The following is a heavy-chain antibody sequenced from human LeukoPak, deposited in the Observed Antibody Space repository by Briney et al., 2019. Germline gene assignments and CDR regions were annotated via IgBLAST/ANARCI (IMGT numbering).Heavy chain of an antibody. CDR2: IYYSGST. Sequence: SETLSLTCTVSGGSISSGDYYWSWIRQPPGKGLEWIGYIYYSGSTYYNPSLKSRVTISVDTSENQFSLKLSSVTAAVAAVYYCARDRALTYYYDSSGYYLDWGQGTLVTVSS. CDR3: ARDRALTYYYDSSGYYLD. V-gene: IGHV4-30-4*08. CDR1: GGSISSGDYY. D-gene: IGHD3-22*01. J-gene: IGHJ4*02.